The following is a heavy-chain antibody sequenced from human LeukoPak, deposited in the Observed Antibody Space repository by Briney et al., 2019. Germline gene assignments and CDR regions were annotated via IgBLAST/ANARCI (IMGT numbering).Heavy chain of an antibody. V-gene: IGHV1-18*01. CDR1: GDTFTNYG. CDR3: ARDKLDILSGRGFDY. J-gene: IGHJ4*02. Sequence: ASVKVSCKASGDTFTNYGISWVRQAPGQGLEWMGGIIAYNGNTDYAQKLQGRVTTTTDTSTSTAYMELRSLRSDDTAVYYCARDKLDILSGRGFDYWGQGTLVTVSS. D-gene: IGHD3-9*01. CDR2: IIAYNGNT.